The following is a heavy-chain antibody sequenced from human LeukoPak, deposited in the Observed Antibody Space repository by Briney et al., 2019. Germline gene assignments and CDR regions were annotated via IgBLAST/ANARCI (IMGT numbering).Heavy chain of an antibody. CDR1: GFTFSSYG. CDR3: ARRGEYGDYRGNYYYYMDV. V-gene: IGHV3-33*01. J-gene: IGHJ6*03. CDR2: IWYDGSNK. D-gene: IGHD4-17*01. Sequence: GRSLRLSCAASGFTFSSYGMHWVRQAPGKGLEWVAVIWYDGSNKYYADSVKGRFTISRDNSKNTLYLQMNSLRAEDTAVYYCARRGEYGDYRGNYYYYMDVWGKGTTVTVSS.